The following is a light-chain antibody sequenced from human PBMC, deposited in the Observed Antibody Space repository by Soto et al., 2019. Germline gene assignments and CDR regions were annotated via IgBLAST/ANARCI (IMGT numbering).Light chain of an antibody. CDR1: QSVASSY. CDR3: QQHSDWPPIT. J-gene: IGKJ5*01. CDR2: GAS. Sequence: IVWTQSPGTLSLSPGERATLSSRTIQSVASSYLAWYDQRPGQAPRLLICGASNRASGIPDRCSGRGSGTDFTLTISRLEAEEFAVYYCQQHSDWPPITFCRGTRL. V-gene: IGKV3D-20*02.